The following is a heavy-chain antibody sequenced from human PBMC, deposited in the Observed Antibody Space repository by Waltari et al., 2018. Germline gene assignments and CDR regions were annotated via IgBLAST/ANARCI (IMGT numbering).Heavy chain of an antibody. J-gene: IGHJ4*02. V-gene: IGHV3-23*01. CDR1: GFTFSIYA. CDR3: GKAGSAYYFAF. CDR2: ISGDGDHT. Sequence: EVQLLESGGDLVQPGGSLRLSCAASGFTFSIYAMTWVRQAPGKGLQSVSVISGDGDHTVYADSVKGRFTISRDNSRNMLYLQMDSLRADDTAQYYCGKAGSAYYFAFWGQGGLVTVS. D-gene: IGHD3-3*01.